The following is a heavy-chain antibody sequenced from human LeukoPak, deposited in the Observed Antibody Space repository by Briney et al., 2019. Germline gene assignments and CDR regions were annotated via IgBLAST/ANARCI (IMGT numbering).Heavy chain of an antibody. D-gene: IGHD1-26*01. V-gene: IGHV3-48*04. Sequence: GGSLRLSCAASGGFTFSSHNMNWVRQAPGKGLEWGSYIGGSDSPIYYADSVKGRFTISRDNAKNSLYLQMNSLRAEDMAVYYCAKGGSPWWELLLGGYLDYWGQGTLVTVSS. CDR3: AKGGSPWWELLLGGYLDY. CDR2: IGGSDSPI. J-gene: IGHJ4*02. CDR1: GGFTFSSHN.